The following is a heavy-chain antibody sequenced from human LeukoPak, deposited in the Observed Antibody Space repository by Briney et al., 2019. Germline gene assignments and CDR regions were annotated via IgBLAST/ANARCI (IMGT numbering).Heavy chain of an antibody. Sequence: GGSLRLSCAASGFTFSSHAMSWVRQAPGKGLEWLSAISGSGGSTYYADSVKGRFTISRDNSKNTLYLQMNSLRAEDTAVYYCAKRESYDFWSGESPAYYFDYWGQGTLVTVSS. D-gene: IGHD3-3*01. CDR1: GFTFSSHA. CDR2: ISGSGGST. CDR3: AKRESYDFWSGESPAYYFDY. J-gene: IGHJ4*02. V-gene: IGHV3-23*01.